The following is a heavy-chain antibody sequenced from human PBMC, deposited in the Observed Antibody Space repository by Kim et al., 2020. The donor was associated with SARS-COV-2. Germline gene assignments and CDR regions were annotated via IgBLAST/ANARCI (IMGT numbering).Heavy chain of an antibody. D-gene: IGHD3-22*01. Sequence: GGSLRLSCAASGFTFSHYWMHWVRQAPGKGLLWVARIHSDGTGTGYADSVKGRFTISRENAKNTLFLQMNSLGAEDTAVYYCARGPEPEYYDSSGFLLYFYNWGQGALVPVSS. CDR1: GFTFSHYW. CDR2: IHSDGTGT. CDR3: ARGPEPEYYDSSGFLLYFYN. V-gene: IGHV3-74*01. J-gene: IGHJ4*02.